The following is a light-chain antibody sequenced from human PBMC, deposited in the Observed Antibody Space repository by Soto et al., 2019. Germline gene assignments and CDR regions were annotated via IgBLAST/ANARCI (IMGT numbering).Light chain of an antibody. V-gene: IGLV3-21*04. CDR1: NIGSKS. CDR2: YDS. Sequence: SYELTQPPSVSVAPGKTARITCGGNNIGSKSVHWYQQKPDQAPVLVIYYDSDRPSGIPERFSGSNSGNTATLTISRVEAGDEADYYCQVWDSSSDHDVVFGGGTKLTVL. J-gene: IGLJ2*01. CDR3: QVWDSSSDHDVV.